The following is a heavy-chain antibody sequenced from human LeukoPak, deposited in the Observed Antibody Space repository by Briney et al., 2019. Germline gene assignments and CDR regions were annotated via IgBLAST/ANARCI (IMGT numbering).Heavy chain of an antibody. Sequence: SGGSLKLSCAASGFNFSSYCMNWVRHAPGKGLVWVSRMNTDGSSTTYADSVKGRFTISRDNAKNTLYLQMNSLRAEDTAVYYCARDRRDGYNFFDYWGQGTLVTVSS. CDR2: MNTDGSST. D-gene: IGHD5-24*01. CDR3: ARDRRDGYNFFDY. J-gene: IGHJ4*02. CDR1: GFNFSSYC. V-gene: IGHV3-74*01.